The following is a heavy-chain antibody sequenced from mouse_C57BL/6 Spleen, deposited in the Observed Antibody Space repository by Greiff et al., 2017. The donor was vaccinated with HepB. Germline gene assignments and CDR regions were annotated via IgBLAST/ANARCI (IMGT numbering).Heavy chain of an antibody. Sequence: QVQLQQSGPELVKPGASVKISCKVSGYAFSSSWMNWVKQRLGKGFEWIGRIYPGDGDTNYNGKFKGKATLTADKSSSTAYMQLSSLTSEDSAVYVCARDGYSYWYFDVWGTGTTVTVSS. CDR1: GYAFSSSW. V-gene: IGHV1-82*01. J-gene: IGHJ1*03. CDR3: ARDGYSYWYFDV. D-gene: IGHD2-3*01. CDR2: IYPGDGDT.